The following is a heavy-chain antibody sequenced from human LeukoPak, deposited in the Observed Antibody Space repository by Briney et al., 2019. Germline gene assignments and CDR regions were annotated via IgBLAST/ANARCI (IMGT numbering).Heavy chain of an antibody. V-gene: IGHV3-7*03. CDR3: ARGTLAVYDSSGYFGH. Sequence: PGGSLRLSCAASGFTFSSYWMSWVRQAPGKGLEWVANIKQDGSEKYYVDSVKGRFTISRDNAKNSLYLQMNSLRAEDTAVYYCARGTLAVYDSSGYFGHWGQETLVTVSS. D-gene: IGHD3-22*01. CDR2: IKQDGSEK. J-gene: IGHJ4*02. CDR1: GFTFSSYW.